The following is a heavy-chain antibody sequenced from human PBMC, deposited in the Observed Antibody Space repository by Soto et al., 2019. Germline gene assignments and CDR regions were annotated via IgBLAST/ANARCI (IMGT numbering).Heavy chain of an antibody. CDR3: ARYETGYSGYDYAFDI. CDR1: GYSFTSYW. D-gene: IGHD5-12*01. V-gene: IGHV5-51*01. J-gene: IGHJ3*02. Sequence: GESLKISCKGSGYSFTSYWIGWVRQMPGKGLEWMGIIYPGDSDTRYSPSFQGQVTISADKSISTAYLQWSSLKASDTAMYYCARYETGYSGYDYAFDIWGQGTMVTVSS. CDR2: IYPGDSDT.